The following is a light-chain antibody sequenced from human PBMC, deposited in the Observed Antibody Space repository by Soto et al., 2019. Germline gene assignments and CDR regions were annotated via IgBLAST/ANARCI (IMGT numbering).Light chain of an antibody. CDR1: SSDVGNYNL. J-gene: IGLJ2*01. Sequence: QSALTQPASVSGSPGQSITISCTGNSSDVGNYNLVSWYQQHPGKAPKLMIYEGSKRPSGVSNRFSGSKSGNTASLTISGLQAEDEADYYCSSYVGSSTLVFGGGTKLTVL. V-gene: IGLV2-23*01. CDR2: EGS. CDR3: SSYVGSSTLV.